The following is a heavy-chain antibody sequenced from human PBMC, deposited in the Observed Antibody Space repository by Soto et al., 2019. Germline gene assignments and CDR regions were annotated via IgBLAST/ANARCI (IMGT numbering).Heavy chain of an antibody. Sequence: QVQLQQWGAGLLKPSETLSLTCAVYGGSFSGYYWSWIRQPPGKGLEWIGEINHSGSTNYNPSLKSRVTISVDTSKNQFSLKLSSVTAADTAVYYCARGRPVELPQGGYFQHWGQGTLVTVSS. CDR2: INHSGST. D-gene: IGHD1-7*01. J-gene: IGHJ1*01. V-gene: IGHV4-34*01. CDR1: GGSFSGYY. CDR3: ARGRPVELPQGGYFQH.